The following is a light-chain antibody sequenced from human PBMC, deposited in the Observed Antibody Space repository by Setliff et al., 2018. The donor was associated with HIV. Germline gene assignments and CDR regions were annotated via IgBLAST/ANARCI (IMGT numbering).Light chain of an antibody. CDR2: RND. J-gene: IGLJ1*01. CDR3: AAWGDSLSAYV. Sequence: QSVLTQPPAVSGAPGQRVTISCSGSSSNVGSDYVYWYQQLPGTAPQLLIYRNDQRPSGVPDRFSGSKSGTSASLAISGLRSEDEADYYCAAWGDSLSAYVFGTGTKVTVL. CDR1: SSNVGSDY. V-gene: IGLV1-47*01.